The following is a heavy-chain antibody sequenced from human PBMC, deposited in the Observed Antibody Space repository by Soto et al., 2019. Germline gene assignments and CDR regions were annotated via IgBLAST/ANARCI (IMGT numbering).Heavy chain of an antibody. D-gene: IGHD6-19*01. CDR1: GVSISNSNTY. Sequence: QVQLQESGPGLVKPSETMSLTCTVAGVSISNSNTYWNWVRQPPGKGLEWIGFVYYRGSTKYNPSLESRVTISVGAARNQLPLELTSGAATDPAVYYCAGGGGSYSSGWYYDSWGQGTLVTVSS. CDR3: AGGGGSYSSGWYYDS. J-gene: IGHJ4*02. V-gene: IGHV4-59*08. CDR2: VYYRGST.